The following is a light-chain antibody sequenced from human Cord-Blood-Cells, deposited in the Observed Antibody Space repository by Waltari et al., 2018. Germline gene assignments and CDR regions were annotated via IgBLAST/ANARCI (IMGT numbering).Light chain of an antibody. J-gene: IGKJ1*01. CDR3: LQDYNYPWT. Sequence: AIQMTQSPSSLSASVGDRVTITCRASQGIRNDLGWYQQKPGKAPKLLNYAASSLQSGVPSRFSRSGSGTDFTLTISSLQPEDFATYYCLQDYNYPWTFGQGTKVEIK. V-gene: IGKV1-6*01. CDR2: AAS. CDR1: QGIRND.